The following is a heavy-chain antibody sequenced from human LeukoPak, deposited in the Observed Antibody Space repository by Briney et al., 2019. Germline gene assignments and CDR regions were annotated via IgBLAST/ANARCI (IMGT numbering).Heavy chain of an antibody. J-gene: IGHJ4*02. CDR2: ISSSGVST. Sequence: GGSLRLSCAASGFTFSNYAMSWVRQGPGRGLEWVSGISSSGVSTYYADSVKGRFTISRDNSKNTLYLQMNSLRAEDTAVYYCAKDYYVPPSYWGQGTLVTVSS. V-gene: IGHV3-23*01. D-gene: IGHD3-10*02. CDR1: GFTFSNYA. CDR3: AKDYYVPPSY.